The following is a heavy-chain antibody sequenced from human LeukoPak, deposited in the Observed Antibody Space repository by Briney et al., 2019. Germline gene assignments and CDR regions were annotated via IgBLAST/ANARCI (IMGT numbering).Heavy chain of an antibody. CDR3: ARGEGNYYYYGMDV. CDR2: IYTSGST. D-gene: IGHD6-13*01. CDR1: GGSIIGYY. Sequence: SETLSLTCTVSGGSIIGYYWSWIRQPAGKGLEWIGRIYTSGSTNYNPSLKSRVTMSVDTSKNQFSLKLSSVTAADTAVYYCARGEGNYYYYGMDVWGQGTTVTVSS. J-gene: IGHJ6*02. V-gene: IGHV4-4*07.